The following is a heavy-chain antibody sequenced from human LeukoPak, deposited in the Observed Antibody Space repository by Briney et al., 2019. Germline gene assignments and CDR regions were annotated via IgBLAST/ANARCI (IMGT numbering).Heavy chain of an antibody. V-gene: IGHV3-30*02. CDR2: IRYDRTNE. J-gene: IGHJ4*02. D-gene: IGHD6-13*01. CDR3: AKDRDWASSAGTDLDY. CDR1: GFTFTSYG. Sequence: GGSLRLSCAASGFTFTSYGMHWVRQPPGKGLEWVTFIRYDRTNEYYAGSVKGRFTISRDNSKNTLYLQMNSLRIEDTAVYYCAKDRDWASSAGTDLDYWGQGTLVTVSS.